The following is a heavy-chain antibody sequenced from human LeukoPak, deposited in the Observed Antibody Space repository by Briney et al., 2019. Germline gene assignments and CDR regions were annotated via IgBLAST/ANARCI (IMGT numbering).Heavy chain of an antibody. Sequence: GGSLRLSCAASGCTFSSDAMSWVRQAPGKGLEWVSAISGSGGSTYYAASVKGRFTISRKNTKNTLYLQMNSLRAEDTAVYYCAKATSSSWQFDYWGQGTLVTVSS. CDR1: GCTFSSDA. J-gene: IGHJ4*02. CDR3: AKATSSSWQFDY. CDR2: ISGSGGST. V-gene: IGHV3-23*01. D-gene: IGHD6-13*01.